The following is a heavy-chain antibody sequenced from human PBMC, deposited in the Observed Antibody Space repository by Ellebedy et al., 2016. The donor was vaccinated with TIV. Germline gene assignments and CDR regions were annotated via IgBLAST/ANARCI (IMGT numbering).Heavy chain of an antibody. CDR1: GYSFTDYY. CDR2: INPDSGDT. V-gene: IGHV1-2*06. Sequence: AASVKVSCKPSGYSFTDYYIHWVRQAPGQGLDWMGRINPDSGDTDYAQKFQGRVTITGDTSISTVYMELSSLRSDDTAIYYCGRDLTNPVTGDYWGQGTLVFVSS. D-gene: IGHD4-11*01. CDR3: GRDLTNPVTGDY. J-gene: IGHJ4*02.